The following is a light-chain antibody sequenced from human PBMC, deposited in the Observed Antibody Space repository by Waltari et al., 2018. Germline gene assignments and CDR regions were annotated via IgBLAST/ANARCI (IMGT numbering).Light chain of an antibody. J-gene: IGKJ5*01. CDR1: QSLLHSNGYNC. CDR2: LTS. V-gene: IGKV2-28*01. CDR3: MQALQMPIT. Sequence: DIVMTQSPLSLPVTPGEPASISCRSSQSLLHSNGYNCLDGYLQKPGQSPQLLIYLTSHRASGVPDRFSGSGSGTDFTLKISRVEAEDVGVYFCMQALQMPITFGQGTRLEIK.